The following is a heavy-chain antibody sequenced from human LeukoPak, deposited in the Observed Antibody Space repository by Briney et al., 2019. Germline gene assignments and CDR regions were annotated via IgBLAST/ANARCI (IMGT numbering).Heavy chain of an antibody. J-gene: IGHJ5*02. CDR3: ARAPPLRKWFDP. CDR2: IYYSGST. V-gene: IGHV4-59*08. Sequence: SETLSLTCTVSGGSISRYYWSWIRQPPGKGLEWIGYIYYSGSTYYNPSLKSRVTISVDTSKNQFSLKLSSVTAADTAVYYCARAPPLRKWFDPWGQGTLVTVSS. CDR1: GGSISRYY.